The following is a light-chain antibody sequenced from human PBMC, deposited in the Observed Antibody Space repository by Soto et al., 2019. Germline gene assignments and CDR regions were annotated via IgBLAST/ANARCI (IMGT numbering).Light chain of an antibody. CDR1: QSISTN. Sequence: EIVMTQSPATLSVSPGERATLSCRASQSISTNLAWYQQQPGQAPRLLIYGASTRATCIPARFSVSGSGTEFTLTISSLQSEDFAVYHCQHYNSWPWTLGQGNKVEIK. CDR2: GAS. CDR3: QHYNSWPWT. V-gene: IGKV3D-15*01. J-gene: IGKJ1*01.